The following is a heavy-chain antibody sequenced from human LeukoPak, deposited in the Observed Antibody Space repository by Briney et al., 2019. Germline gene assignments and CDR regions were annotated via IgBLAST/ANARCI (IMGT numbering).Heavy chain of an antibody. CDR2: ISGDGSGT. D-gene: IGHD1-14*01. J-gene: IGHJ3*02. CDR3: AKGGISSVYHAFDI. CDR1: GFTFSNYL. V-gene: IGHV3-23*01. Sequence: GGSLRLSCVASGFTFSNYLMNWVRQAPGKRLEWVSAISGDGSGTYYTDSVKGRFTISRDNSKNTLFLQMNSLRVEDTAVYYCAKGGISSVYHAFDIWGQGTMVTVSS.